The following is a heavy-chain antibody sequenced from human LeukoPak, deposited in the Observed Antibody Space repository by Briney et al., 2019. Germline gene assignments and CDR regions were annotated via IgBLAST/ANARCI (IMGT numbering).Heavy chain of an antibody. V-gene: IGHV4-31*11. Sequence: PSETLSLTCGVLGGSISSGGYYWSWIRQHPGKGLEWIGYIYYSGSTYYNPSLKSRVTISVDTSKNQFSLKLSSVTAADTAVYYCARGSKGGYCSGGSCLAFDIWGQGTMVTVSS. CDR3: ARGSKGGYCSGGSCLAFDI. J-gene: IGHJ3*02. CDR2: IYYSGST. CDR1: GGSISSGGYY. D-gene: IGHD2-15*01.